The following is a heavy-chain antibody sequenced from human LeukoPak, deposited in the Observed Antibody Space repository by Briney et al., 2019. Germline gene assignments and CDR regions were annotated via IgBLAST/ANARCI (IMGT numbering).Heavy chain of an antibody. D-gene: IGHD3-10*01. CDR2: IYYSGST. Sequence: SETLSLTCTVSGGSISSGGYYWSWIRQHPGTGLEWIGYIYYSGSTYYNPSLKSRVTISVDTSKNQFSLKLSSVTAADTAVYYCARDITDGSGLGAFDIRGQGTMVTVSS. J-gene: IGHJ3*02. V-gene: IGHV4-31*03. CDR3: ARDITDGSGLGAFDI. CDR1: GGSISSGGYY.